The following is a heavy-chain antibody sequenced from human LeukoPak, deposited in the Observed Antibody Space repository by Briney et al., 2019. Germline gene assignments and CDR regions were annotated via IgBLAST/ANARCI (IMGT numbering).Heavy chain of an antibody. Sequence: GESLKISCKGSGYSFTSYWIGWVRQMPGKGLEWMGIVYPGDSDTRYSPSFQGQVTISAVKSISTAYLQWSSLKASDTAIYYCARVGATIYFDYWGQGTLVTVSS. CDR1: GYSFTSYW. CDR3: ARVGATIYFDY. V-gene: IGHV5-51*01. D-gene: IGHD1-26*01. CDR2: VYPGDSDT. J-gene: IGHJ4*02.